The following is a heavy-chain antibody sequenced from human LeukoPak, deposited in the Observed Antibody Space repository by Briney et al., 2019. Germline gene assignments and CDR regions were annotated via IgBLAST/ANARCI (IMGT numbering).Heavy chain of an antibody. CDR3: ARSPRHLIIAARPHRRSYWFDP. CDR1: GYTFTSYD. D-gene: IGHD6-6*01. V-gene: IGHV1-8*01. CDR2: MNPNSGNT. Sequence: GASVKVSCKASGYTFTSYDINWVRQATGQGLEWMGWMNPNSGNTGYAQKFQGRVTMTRNTFISTAYMELSSLRSEDTAVYYCARSPRHLIIAARPHRRSYWFDPWGQGTLVTVSS. J-gene: IGHJ5*02.